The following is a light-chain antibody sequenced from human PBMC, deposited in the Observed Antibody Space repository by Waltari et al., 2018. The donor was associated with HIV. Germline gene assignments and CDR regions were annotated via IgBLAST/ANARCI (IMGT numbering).Light chain of an antibody. CDR1: QNIGSY. V-gene: IGKV1-39*01. CDR2: VST. Sequence: DIQMTQSPPSLTASVGDRVTITCRASQNIGSYFNWYQLRPGQAPNVLIYVSTNLQTGVPSRFSGRGSGTDFTLTITDLQPEDFVFYFCQQSYSKPRTFGQGTK. J-gene: IGKJ1*01. CDR3: QQSYSKPRT.